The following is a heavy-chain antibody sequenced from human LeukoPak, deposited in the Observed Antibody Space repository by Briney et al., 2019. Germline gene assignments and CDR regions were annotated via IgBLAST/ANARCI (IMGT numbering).Heavy chain of an antibody. CDR2: ISSSGSTM. J-gene: IGHJ3*01. CDR1: GFTFSAYE. CDR3: ARSTVLLV. D-gene: IGHD3-10*01. Sequence: GGSLRLSCAASGFTFSAYEMNWVRQAPGKGLEWVSYISSSGSTMYYADSVKGRFTISRDNAKNSLYLQMNSLRAEDTAVYYCARSTVLLVRGQGTMVTVSS. V-gene: IGHV3-48*03.